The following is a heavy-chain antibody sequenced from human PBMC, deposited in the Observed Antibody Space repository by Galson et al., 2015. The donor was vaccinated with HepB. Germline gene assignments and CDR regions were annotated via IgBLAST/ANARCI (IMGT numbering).Heavy chain of an antibody. CDR2: IYYSGST. V-gene: IGHV4-59*01. CDR3: ARAGYYYYYYMDV. Sequence: ETLSLTCTVSGGSISSYFWSWIRQPPGKGLEWIGYIYYSGSTNYNPSLKSRVTISVDTSKNQFSLKLSSVTAADTAVYYCARAGYYYYYYMDVWGKGTTVTVSS. J-gene: IGHJ6*03. CDR1: GGSISSYF.